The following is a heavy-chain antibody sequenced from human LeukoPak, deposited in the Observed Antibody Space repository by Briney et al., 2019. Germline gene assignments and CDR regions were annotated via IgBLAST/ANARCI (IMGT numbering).Heavy chain of an antibody. CDR1: GFTFSSYA. J-gene: IGHJ4*02. Sequence: GGSLRLSCAASGFTFSSYAMSWVRQAPGKGLEWVSTISGSDSSTYYADSVKGRFTISRDNSKNTLYLQMNSLRADDTAVYYCAKSGYNRFDYWGQGTLVTVSS. CDR2: ISGSDSST. D-gene: IGHD5-24*01. CDR3: AKSGYNRFDY. V-gene: IGHV3-23*01.